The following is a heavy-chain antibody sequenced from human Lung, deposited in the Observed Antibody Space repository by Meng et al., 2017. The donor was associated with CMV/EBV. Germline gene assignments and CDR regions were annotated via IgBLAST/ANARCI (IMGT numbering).Heavy chain of an antibody. V-gene: IGHV3-7*01. CDR1: GFTFSNFW. Sequence: GGSLRLSCAASGFTFSNFWMNWVRQAPGKGLEWAANIEDNGSGVYYVDSVKGRFTISRDNARNALYLQMDSLRVEDTAVYYCYMGHYSGAWGQGTLVTVSS. D-gene: IGHD1-26*01. J-gene: IGHJ5*02. CDR3: YMGHYSGA. CDR2: IEDNGSGV.